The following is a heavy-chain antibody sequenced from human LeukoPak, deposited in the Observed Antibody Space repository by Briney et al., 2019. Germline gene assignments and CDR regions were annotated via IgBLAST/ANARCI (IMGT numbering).Heavy chain of an antibody. V-gene: IGHV1-69*05. Sequence: SVKVSCKASGYTFTGYYMHWVRQAPGQGLEWMGGIIPIFGTANYAQKFQGRVTITTDESTSTAYMELSSLRSEDTAVYYCARLLTGDPFDIWGQGTMVTVSS. D-gene: IGHD7-27*01. CDR2: IIPIFGTA. CDR3: ARLLTGDPFDI. CDR1: GYTFTGYY. J-gene: IGHJ3*02.